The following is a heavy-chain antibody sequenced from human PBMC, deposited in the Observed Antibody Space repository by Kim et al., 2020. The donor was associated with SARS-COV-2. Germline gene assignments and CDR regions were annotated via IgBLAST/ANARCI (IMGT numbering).Heavy chain of an antibody. V-gene: IGHV4-59*09. Sequence: SLTSRLTISIDTSNNQFYLNLTSVTAADTAVYYCARGPYGSGAGFDPWGQGTLVTVSS. J-gene: IGHJ5*02. CDR3: ARGPYGSGAGFDP. D-gene: IGHD3-10*01.